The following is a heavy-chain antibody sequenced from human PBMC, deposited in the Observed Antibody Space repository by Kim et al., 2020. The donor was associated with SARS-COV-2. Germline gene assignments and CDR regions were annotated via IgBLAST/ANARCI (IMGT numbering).Heavy chain of an antibody. J-gene: IGHJ5*02. Sequence: ASVKVSCKASGYTFTSYDINWVRQATGQGLEWMGWMNPNSGNTGYAQKFQGRVTMTRNTSISTAYMELSSLRSEDTAVYYCARGSQGSSWPRRGRGLKWVIWFDPWGQGTLVTVSS. V-gene: IGHV1-8*02. CDR3: ARGSQGSSWPRRGRGLKWVIWFDP. CDR1: GYTFTSYD. D-gene: IGHD6-13*01. CDR2: MNPNSGNT.